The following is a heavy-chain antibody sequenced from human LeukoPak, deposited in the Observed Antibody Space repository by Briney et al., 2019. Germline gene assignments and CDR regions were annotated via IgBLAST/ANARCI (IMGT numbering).Heavy chain of an antibody. D-gene: IGHD2-2*01. J-gene: IGHJ6*02. CDR1: GGSFSGYC. Sequence: SETLSLTCAVYGGSFSGYCWSWIRQPPGKGLEWIGEINHSGSTNYNPSLKSRVTISVDTSKNQFSLKLSSVTAADTAVYYCASCDVVVPAAIYYYGMDVWGQGTTVTISS. CDR3: ASCDVVVPAAIYYYGMDV. V-gene: IGHV4-34*01. CDR2: INHSGST.